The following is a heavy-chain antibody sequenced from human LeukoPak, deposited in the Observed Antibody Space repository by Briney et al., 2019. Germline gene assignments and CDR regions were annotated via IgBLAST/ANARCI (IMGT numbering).Heavy chain of an antibody. V-gene: IGHV1-69*13. CDR2: IIPIFGTA. J-gene: IGHJ6*02. CDR3: ARSYGPSSYYGMDV. Sequence: ASVKVSCKASGGTFSSYAISWVRQAPGQGLVWMGGIIPIFGTANYAQKFQGRVTITADESTSTAYMELSSLRSEDTAVYYCARSYGPSSYYGMDVWGQGTTVTVSS. CDR1: GGTFSSYA. D-gene: IGHD4-17*01.